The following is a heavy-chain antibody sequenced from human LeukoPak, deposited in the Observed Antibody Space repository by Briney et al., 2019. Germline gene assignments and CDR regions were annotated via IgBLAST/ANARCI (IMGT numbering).Heavy chain of an antibody. J-gene: IGHJ4*02. Sequence: GGSLRLSCAASGFTFDDYGMSWVRQAPGKGLEWVSFISWNGGSTGYADSVKGRVTISRDNAKNSLYLQMSSLRAEDTALYYCAREETRITMLRGVTYFEYWGQGTLVTVSS. CDR2: ISWNGGST. D-gene: IGHD3-10*01. CDR3: AREETRITMLRGVTYFEY. V-gene: IGHV3-20*04. CDR1: GFTFDDYG.